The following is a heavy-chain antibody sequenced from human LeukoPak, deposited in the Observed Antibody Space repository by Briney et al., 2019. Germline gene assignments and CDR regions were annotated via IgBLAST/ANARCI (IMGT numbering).Heavy chain of an antibody. CDR2: IRYDGSNK. V-gene: IGHV3-30*02. J-gene: IGHJ4*02. D-gene: IGHD2-2*01. Sequence: GGSLRLSCAASGFTFSSYGMHWVRQAPGEGLEWVAFIRYDGSNKYYADSVKGRFTISRDNSKNTLYLQMNSLRGEDTAVYYCARGAAYATSWLYYFDYWGQGTLVTVSS. CDR3: ARGAAYATSWLYYFDY. CDR1: GFTFSSYG.